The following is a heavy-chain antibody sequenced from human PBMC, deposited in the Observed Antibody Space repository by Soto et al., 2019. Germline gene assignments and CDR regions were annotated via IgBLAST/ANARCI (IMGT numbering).Heavy chain of an antibody. CDR1: GYTFTSYA. V-gene: IGHV1-8*01. CDR3: ASPGGSSCYQGVYYYYYVMDV. D-gene: IGHD6-13*01. J-gene: IGHJ6*02. Sequence: QVQLVQSGAEVKKPGASVKVSCKASGYTFTSYAINWVRQAPGQGLEWMGWMNPNSGNTGYAQKFQGRVTMTRNTSISTAYMALGSLRSKDMTVYYCASPGGSSCYQGVYYYYYVMDVWGQGTTVTVSS. CDR2: MNPNSGNT.